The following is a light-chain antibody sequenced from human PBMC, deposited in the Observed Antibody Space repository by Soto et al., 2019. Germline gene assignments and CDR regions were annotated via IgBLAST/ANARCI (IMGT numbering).Light chain of an antibody. J-gene: IGKJ1*01. CDR1: QSISNW. CDR3: QQYNTYSRG. Sequence: DIQMTRSPSTLSASVGDRVTITCRASQSISNWLAWYQQKPGKAPKLLIYKASSLESGVPSRFSGSGSGTEFTLTISSLQPDDFATYYCQQYNTYSRGFGQGTKVEIK. V-gene: IGKV1-5*03. CDR2: KAS.